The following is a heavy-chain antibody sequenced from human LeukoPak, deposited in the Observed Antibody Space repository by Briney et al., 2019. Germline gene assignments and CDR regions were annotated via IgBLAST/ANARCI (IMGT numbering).Heavy chain of an antibody. J-gene: IGHJ4*02. V-gene: IGHV5-51*04. D-gene: IGHD6-13*01. CDR2: IYPDHSET. CDR3: ARATGYSSSRSFAY. Sequence: GESLKISCKGSGYSFSNYWIGWVRQMPGKGWEWMVIIYPDHSETRSSPSFPRQVTISADKPISTAYLQWSSLKASDTAMYYCARATGYSSSRSFAYWGQGTLVTVSS. CDR1: GYSFSNYW.